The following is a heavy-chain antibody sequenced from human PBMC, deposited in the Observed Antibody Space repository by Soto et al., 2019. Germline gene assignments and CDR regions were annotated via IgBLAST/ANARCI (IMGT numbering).Heavy chain of an antibody. Sequence: QVQLVESGGGVVQPGRSLRLSCVASGFTFSNYGMHWVRQAPGKGLEWVGVIWYGGSNKYYADSVKGRFTISRDNSKNTLYLQLNSLRVEDTAVYYCARDVVDYWGQGTLVTVSS. CDR1: GFTFSNYG. V-gene: IGHV3-33*01. J-gene: IGHJ4*02. D-gene: IGHD2-21*01. CDR3: ARDVVDY. CDR2: IWYGGSNK.